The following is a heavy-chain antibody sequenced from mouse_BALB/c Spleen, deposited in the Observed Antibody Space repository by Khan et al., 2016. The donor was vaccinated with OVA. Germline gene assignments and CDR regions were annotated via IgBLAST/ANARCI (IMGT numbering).Heavy chain of an antibody. CDR1: GFSLTNYG. V-gene: IGHV2-6-1*01. Sequence: VKLLESGPGLAAPSQSLSITCTISGFSLTNYGVHWVRQPPGKGLEWLVVIWSDGTTNYNSALNSRLTITKDNSQSQVFLKMNSLQTDDTAIYVCARQPYYHYNIMDYWRQGTSVNVSS. J-gene: IGHJ4*01. CDR3: ARQPYYHYNIMDY. D-gene: IGHD2-10*01. CDR2: IWSDGTT.